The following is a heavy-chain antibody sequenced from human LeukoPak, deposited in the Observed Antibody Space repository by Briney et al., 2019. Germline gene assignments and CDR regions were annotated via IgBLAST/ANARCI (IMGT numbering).Heavy chain of an antibody. CDR2: IKQDGSEK. CDR3: AKDRGVRGVILRVCLVDY. V-gene: IGHV3-7*01. D-gene: IGHD3-10*01. J-gene: IGHJ4*02. CDR1: GFTFSSYW. Sequence: GGSLRLSCAASGFTFSSYWMSWVRQAPGKGLEWVANIKQDGSEKYYVDSVKGRFTISRDNSKNTLYLQMNSLRAEDTAVYYCAKDRGVRGVILRVCLVDYWGQGTLVTVSS.